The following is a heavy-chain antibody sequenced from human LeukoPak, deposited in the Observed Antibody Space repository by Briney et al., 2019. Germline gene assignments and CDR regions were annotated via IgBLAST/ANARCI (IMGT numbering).Heavy chain of an antibody. CDR3: AREGYSYGIDY. CDR1: SRSISSYY. J-gene: IGHJ4*02. V-gene: IGHV4-59*12. D-gene: IGHD5-18*01. Sequence: PSETLSLTCTVSSRSISSYYWSWIRQPPGKALEWIGYIYYSGSTNYNPSLKSRVTISVDTSKDQFSLKLSSVTAADTAVYYCAREGYSYGIDYWGQGTLVTVSS. CDR2: IYYSGST.